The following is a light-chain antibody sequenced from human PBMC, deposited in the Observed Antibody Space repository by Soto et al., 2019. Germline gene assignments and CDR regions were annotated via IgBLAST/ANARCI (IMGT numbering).Light chain of an antibody. CDR1: QDIRKY. J-gene: IGKJ1*01. CDR3: QQYNNWPT. Sequence: DIQMTQSPSSLSASVGDRVTITCQASQDIRKYLNWYQQKPGKAPNLLIYDTSNLETGVPSRFSGSGSGTEFTLTISSLQSEDFAVYYCQQYNNWPTFGQGTKVDIK. CDR2: DTS. V-gene: IGKV1-33*01.